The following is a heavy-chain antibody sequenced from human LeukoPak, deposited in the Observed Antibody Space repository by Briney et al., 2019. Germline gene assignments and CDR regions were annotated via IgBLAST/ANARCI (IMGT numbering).Heavy chain of an antibody. V-gene: IGHV4-39*07. CDR2: VYYSGST. Sequence: SETLSLTCTVSGGSISSSSHYWGWIRQPPGKGLEWIGSVYYSGSTYYNPSLKSRVTVSVDTSKNQFSLKLSSVTAADTAVYYCAREGGYSSGWSTGAFDIWGQGTMVTVSS. CDR1: GGSISSSSHY. CDR3: AREGGYSSGWSTGAFDI. J-gene: IGHJ3*02. D-gene: IGHD6-19*01.